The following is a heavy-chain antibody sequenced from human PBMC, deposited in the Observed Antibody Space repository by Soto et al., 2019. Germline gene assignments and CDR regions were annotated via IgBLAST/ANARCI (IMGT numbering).Heavy chain of an antibody. Sequence: VQLVESGGGLVQPGGSLRLSCAASGFTFSSYWMHWVRQAPGKGLVWVSRINSDGSNTNYADSVKGRFTISRDNAKNTLYLQMNSLRAEDTAVYYCTRSGSSPYYYGMDVWGQGTTVTVSS. J-gene: IGHJ6*02. CDR3: TRSGSSPYYYGMDV. V-gene: IGHV3-74*01. CDR2: INSDGSNT. CDR1: GFTFSSYW. D-gene: IGHD6-6*01.